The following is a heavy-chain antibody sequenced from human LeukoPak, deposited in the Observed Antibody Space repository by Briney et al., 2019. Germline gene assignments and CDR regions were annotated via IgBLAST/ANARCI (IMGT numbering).Heavy chain of an antibody. CDR3: ARCSDFWSGSKGYYYYMDV. CDR2: IIPIFGTA. CDR1: GGTFSSYA. Sequence: SVKVSCKASGGTFSSYAISWVRQAPGQGLEWMGGIIPIFGTANYAQKFQGRVTITADESTSTAYMELSSLRSADTAVYYCARCSDFWSGSKGYYYYMDVWGKGTTVTVSS. D-gene: IGHD3-3*01. J-gene: IGHJ6*03. V-gene: IGHV1-69*13.